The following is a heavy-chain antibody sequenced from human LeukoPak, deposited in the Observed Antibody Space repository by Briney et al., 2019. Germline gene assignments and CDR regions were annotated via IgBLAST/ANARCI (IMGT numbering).Heavy chain of an antibody. J-gene: IGHJ4*02. Sequence: PSETLSLTCAVYGGSFSGYYWSWIRQPPGKGLEWIGEINHSGSTNYNPSLKSRVTISVDTSKNQFSLKLSSVTAADTAVYYCARRASEYCSGGSCYIEDFDYWGQGTLVTVSS. V-gene: IGHV4-34*01. CDR3: ARRASEYCSGGSCYIEDFDY. CDR2: INHSGST. D-gene: IGHD2-15*01. CDR1: GGSFSGYY.